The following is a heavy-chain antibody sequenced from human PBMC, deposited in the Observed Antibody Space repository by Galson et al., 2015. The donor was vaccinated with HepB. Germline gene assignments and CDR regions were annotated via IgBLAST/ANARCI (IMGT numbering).Heavy chain of an antibody. Sequence: SLRLSCAASGFTFDDYAMHWVRQAPGKGLEWVSGISWNSGSIGYADSVKGRFTISRDNAKNSLYLQMNSLRAEDTALYYCAKDIGSYFAFDIWGQGTMVTVSS. D-gene: IGHD1-26*01. J-gene: IGHJ3*02. CDR1: GFTFDDYA. CDR2: ISWNSGSI. CDR3: AKDIGSYFAFDI. V-gene: IGHV3-9*01.